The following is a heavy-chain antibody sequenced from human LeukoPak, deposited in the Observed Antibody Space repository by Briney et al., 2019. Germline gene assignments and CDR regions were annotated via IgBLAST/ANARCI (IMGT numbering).Heavy chain of an antibody. J-gene: IGHJ5*02. CDR3: ARRIPRGRYFDWLLYGFDP. D-gene: IGHD3-9*01. Sequence: SETLSLTCAVYGGSFSGYYWSWIRQPPGKGLEWIGEINHSGSTNYNPSLKSRVTISVDTSKSQFSLKLSSVTAADTAVYYCARRIPRGRYFDWLLYGFDPWGQGTLVTVSS. V-gene: IGHV4-34*01. CDR2: INHSGST. CDR1: GGSFSGYY.